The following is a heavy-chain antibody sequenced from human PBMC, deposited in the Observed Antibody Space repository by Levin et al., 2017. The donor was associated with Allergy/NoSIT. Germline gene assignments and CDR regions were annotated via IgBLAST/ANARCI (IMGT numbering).Heavy chain of an antibody. CDR3: AKDRRCTVTADFYN. Sequence: ASVKVSCAASGFTFTSYAMAWVRQAPGKGLEWVASITGSAATTYYADSVKGRFTISKDNPKNALVLQMNSLRPEDTADYYCAKDRRCTVTADFYNWGHGTRVTVAS. D-gene: IGHD4-17*01. CDR2: ITGSAATT. J-gene: IGHJ4*01. CDR1: GFTFTSYA. V-gene: IGHV3-23*01.